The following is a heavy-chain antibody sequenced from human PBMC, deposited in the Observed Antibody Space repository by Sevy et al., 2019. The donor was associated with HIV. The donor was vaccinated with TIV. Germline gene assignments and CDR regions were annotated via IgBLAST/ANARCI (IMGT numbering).Heavy chain of an antibody. V-gene: IGHV3-23*01. CDR2: ISGSGGSA. CDR1: GFPFSSYA. Sequence: GGSLRLSCAASGFPFSSYAMSWVRQAPGKGLEWVSTISGSGGSAYYADSVKGRFTISRDNSKNTLFLQMHNLRAEDTAVYYCAKGLRGTTTNNWFDPWGQGTLVTVSS. D-gene: IGHD4-17*01. CDR3: AKGLRGTTTNNWFDP. J-gene: IGHJ5*02.